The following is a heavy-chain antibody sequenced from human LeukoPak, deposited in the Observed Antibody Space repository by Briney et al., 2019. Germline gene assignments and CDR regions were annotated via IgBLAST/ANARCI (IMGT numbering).Heavy chain of an antibody. D-gene: IGHD6-19*01. CDR1: GFTFTSYA. CDR3: ARDPIAVGAYYFDR. CDR2: ISSDGANI. V-gene: IGHV3-30*09. J-gene: IGHJ4*02. Sequence: GRSLRLSCAASGFTFTSYALHWVRQAPGKGLEWVAFISSDGANIYYTDSVKGRFAISRDSSKNTVSLQMNSLRAEDTAVYYCARDPIAVGAYYFDRWGQGTLVTVSS.